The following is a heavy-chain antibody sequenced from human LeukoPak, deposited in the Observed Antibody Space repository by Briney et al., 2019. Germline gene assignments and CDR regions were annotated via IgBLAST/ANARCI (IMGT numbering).Heavy chain of an antibody. CDR3: ARERMYSGSGSTYPYYDY. V-gene: IGHV3-7*01. J-gene: IGHJ4*02. CDR2: IKPDGSEK. CDR1: GFTSSSYW. Sequence: GSLRLSCAASGFTSSSYWMSWVRQSPGKGLEWVANIKPDGSEKYFMDSVKGRFTISRDNAKNALYLEMNSLRAEDTAEYFCARERMYSGSGSTYPYYDYWGQGTLVTVSS. D-gene: IGHD3-10*01.